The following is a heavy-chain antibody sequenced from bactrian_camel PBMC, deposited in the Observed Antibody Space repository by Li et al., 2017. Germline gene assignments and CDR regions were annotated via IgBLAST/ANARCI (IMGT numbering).Heavy chain of an antibody. V-gene: IGHV3S40*01. CDR2: LWIGGATT. D-gene: IGHD6*01. Sequence: DVQLVESGGGSVQAGGSLTLSCAAGRYTYKRNCMGWFRQRPGKDREGVAVLWIGGATTSYADSVKGRFIITRDKAKNAVPLQMSSLKPEDTGMYHCAAIWKHYGGNWLDSSKYDYWGPGTQVTVS. CDR3: AAIWKHYGGNWLDSSKYDY. J-gene: IGHJ4*01. CDR1: RYTYKRNC.